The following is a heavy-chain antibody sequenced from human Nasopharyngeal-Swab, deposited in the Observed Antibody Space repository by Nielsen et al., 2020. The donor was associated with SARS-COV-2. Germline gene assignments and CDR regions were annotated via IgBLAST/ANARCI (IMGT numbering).Heavy chain of an antibody. Sequence: GGSLRLSCAASGFTFSNAWMSWVRQAPGKGLEWVGRIKSKTDGGTTDYAAPVKGRFTISRDDSKNTLYLQMNSLKTEDTAVYYCTTSGYESTSDAFDIWGQGTMVTVSS. CDR1: GFTFSNAW. CDR3: TTSGYESTSDAFDI. D-gene: IGHD3-22*01. J-gene: IGHJ3*02. CDR2: IKSKTDGGTT. V-gene: IGHV3-15*01.